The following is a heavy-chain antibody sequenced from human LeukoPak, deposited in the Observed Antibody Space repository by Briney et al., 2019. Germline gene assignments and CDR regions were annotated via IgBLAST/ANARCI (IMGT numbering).Heavy chain of an antibody. CDR2: VYPGDSDT. CDR3: VRHSVAGGSSGLSSWVN. CDR1: GYSFTTYW. Sequence: GESLKISCQGSGYSFTTYWIGWVRQMPGKGLDWMGIVYPGDSDTRYTPSFQGQVTISADKSITTAYLQWRSLKASDTAMYYCVRHSVAGGSSGLSSWVNWGQGTLVTVSS. D-gene: IGHD6-6*01. V-gene: IGHV5-51*01. J-gene: IGHJ4*02.